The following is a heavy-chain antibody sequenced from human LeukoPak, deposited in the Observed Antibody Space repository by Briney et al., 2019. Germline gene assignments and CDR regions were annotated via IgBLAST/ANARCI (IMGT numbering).Heavy chain of an antibody. V-gene: IGHV5-51*01. J-gene: IGHJ1*01. Sequence: GESLKISCKGSGYSFTSYWIGWVRQMPGKGLEWMGIIYPGDSDTRYSPSFQGQVTISADKSISTAYLQWSSLKASDTAMYYCARQTIPDYYGSGSYYDGWGPGTLVTVSS. D-gene: IGHD3-10*01. CDR2: IYPGDSDT. CDR3: ARQTIPDYYGSGSYYDG. CDR1: GYSFTSYW.